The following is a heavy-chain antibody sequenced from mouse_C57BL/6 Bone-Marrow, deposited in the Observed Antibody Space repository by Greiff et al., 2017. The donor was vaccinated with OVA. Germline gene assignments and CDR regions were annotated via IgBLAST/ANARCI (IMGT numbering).Heavy chain of an antibody. CDR1: GYNFKDYY. V-gene: IGHV14-2*01. Sequence: EVQLQQSGAELVRPGASVKLSCTASGYNFKDYYMHWVKQRTEQGLEWIGRIDPEDGETKYTPKFQGKATLTADTSSNTAYLQLSSLTSEDTAVYYGARWGLRRRLYAKDDWGQGTSVTVSS. CDR3: ARWGLRRRLYAKDD. J-gene: IGHJ4*01. D-gene: IGHD2-4*01. CDR2: IDPEDGET.